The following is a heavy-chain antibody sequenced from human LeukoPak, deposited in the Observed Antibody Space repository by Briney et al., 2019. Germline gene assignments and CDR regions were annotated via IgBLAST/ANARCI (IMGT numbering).Heavy chain of an antibody. Sequence: EASVKVSCKASGGTFSSYAISWVRQAPGRGLEWMGGIIPIFGTANYAQKFQGRVTITADKSTSTAYMELSSLRSEDTAVYYCARDSSSWSWNWFDPWGQGTLVTVSS. CDR3: ARDSSSWSWNWFDP. CDR2: IIPIFGTA. J-gene: IGHJ5*02. V-gene: IGHV1-69*06. D-gene: IGHD6-13*01. CDR1: GGTFSSYA.